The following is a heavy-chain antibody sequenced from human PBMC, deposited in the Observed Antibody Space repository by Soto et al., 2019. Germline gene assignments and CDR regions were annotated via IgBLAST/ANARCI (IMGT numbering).Heavy chain of an antibody. CDR3: ARPKTIGAAAGKGWFDP. CDR2: IYHSGST. D-gene: IGHD6-13*01. CDR1: GCSISSGGYS. V-gene: IGHV4-30-2*03. Sequence: PSETLSLTCAVSGCSISSGGYSWSWIRQPPGKGLEWIGYIYHSGSTYYSPSLKGRLIISVDPSKNQFSLKLTSVTAADTAMYYCARPKTIGAAAGKGWFDPWGQGTLVTAPQ. J-gene: IGHJ5*02.